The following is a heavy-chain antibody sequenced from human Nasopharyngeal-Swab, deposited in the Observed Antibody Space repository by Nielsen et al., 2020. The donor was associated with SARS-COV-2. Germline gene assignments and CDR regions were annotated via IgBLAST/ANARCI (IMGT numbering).Heavy chain of an antibody. Sequence: GGSLRLSCAASGFTFSSYAMHWVRQAPGKGLEWVAVISYDGSNKYYADSVKGRFTISRDNSKNTLYLQMNSLRAEDTAVYYCARGGYLGYCTGGVCWENGMDVWGQGTTVTVSS. CDR3: ARGGYLGYCTGGVCWENGMDV. D-gene: IGHD2-8*02. J-gene: IGHJ6*02. V-gene: IGHV3-30-3*01. CDR1: GFTFSSYA. CDR2: ISYDGSNK.